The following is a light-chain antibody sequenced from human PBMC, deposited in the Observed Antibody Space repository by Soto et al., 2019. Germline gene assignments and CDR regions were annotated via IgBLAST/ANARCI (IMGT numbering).Light chain of an antibody. CDR3: QQYENLPT. V-gene: IGKV1-33*01. Sequence: DIQMTQSPSSLSASVGDRVTLTCRASQGIRNDLGWYQQKPGRAPKLLIYDASNLEAGVPSRFRGSGSGTDFTFTISRLQPEDIATYYCQQYENLPTFGQGTRLEIK. J-gene: IGKJ5*01. CDR1: QGIRND. CDR2: DAS.